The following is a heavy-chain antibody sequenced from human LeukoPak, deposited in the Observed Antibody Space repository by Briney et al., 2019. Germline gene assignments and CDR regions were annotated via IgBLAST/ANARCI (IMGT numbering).Heavy chain of an antibody. V-gene: IGHV3-23*01. Sequence: GGSLRLSCAASGFTFSSYWMSWVRQAPGKGLEWVSAISGSGGSTYYADSVKGRFTISRDNSKNTLYLQMNSLRAEDTAVYYCAKVGGGYDYVWGSSHFDYWGQGTLVTVSS. CDR1: GFTFSSYW. J-gene: IGHJ4*02. CDR3: AKVGGGYDYVWGSSHFDY. D-gene: IGHD3-16*01. CDR2: ISGSGGST.